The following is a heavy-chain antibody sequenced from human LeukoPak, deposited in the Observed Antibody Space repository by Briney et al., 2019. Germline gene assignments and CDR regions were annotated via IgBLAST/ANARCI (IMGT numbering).Heavy chain of an antibody. D-gene: IGHD3-10*01. CDR1: GLTFSDYA. CDR2: LSGRGDNT. V-gene: IGHV3-23*01. Sequence: PGGSLRLSCAASGLTFSDYAMSWVRQAPGMGLEWVSALSGRGDNTYYADSVKGRFTISRDNSKNTLYLQMNSLRAEDTAVYYCATRRADYFVSGRGLNYFDYWGQGTLVTVSS. CDR3: ATRRADYFVSGRGLNYFDY. J-gene: IGHJ4*02.